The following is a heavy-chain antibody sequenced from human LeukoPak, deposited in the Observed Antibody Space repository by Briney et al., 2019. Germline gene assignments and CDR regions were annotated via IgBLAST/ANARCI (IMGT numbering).Heavy chain of an antibody. CDR2: INHSGST. J-gene: IGHJ4*02. CDR3: ASASSGSHLNV. V-gene: IGHV4-34*01. D-gene: IGHD1-26*01. Sequence: SETLSLTCAVYGGSFSGYYWSWIRQPPGKGLEWIGEINHSGSTNYNPSLKSRVTISVDTSKNQFSLKLSSVTAADTAVYYCASASSGSHLNVWGQGTLVTVSS. CDR1: GGSFSGYY.